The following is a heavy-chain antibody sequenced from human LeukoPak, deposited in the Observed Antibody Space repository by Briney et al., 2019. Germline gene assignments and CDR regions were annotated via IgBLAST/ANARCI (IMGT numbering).Heavy chain of an antibody. D-gene: IGHD3-3*01. Sequence: PSETLSLTCTVSGGSISSYYWSWIRQPAGKGLEWIWRIYTSGSTNYNPSPKSRVTMSVDTSKNQFSLKLSSVTAADTAVYYCARDGQNYDFWSGYNYYYGMDVWGQGTTVTVSS. J-gene: IGHJ6*02. CDR3: ARDGQNYDFWSGYNYYYGMDV. V-gene: IGHV4-4*07. CDR2: IYTSGST. CDR1: GGSISSYY.